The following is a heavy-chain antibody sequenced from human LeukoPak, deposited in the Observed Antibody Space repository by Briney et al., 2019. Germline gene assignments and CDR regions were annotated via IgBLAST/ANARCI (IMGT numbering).Heavy chain of an antibody. CDR3: ARSTGYSSGWPSGFIDY. V-gene: IGHV3-11*06. J-gene: IGHJ4*02. D-gene: IGHD6-19*01. CDR1: GFTFSDYY. Sequence: GGSLRLSCAASGFTFSDYYMSWIRQAPGKGLEWVSYISSSSSYTNYADSVKGRFTISRDNAKNSLYLQMNSLRAEDTAAYYCARSTGYSSGWPSGFIDYWGQGTLVTVSS. CDR2: ISSSSSYT.